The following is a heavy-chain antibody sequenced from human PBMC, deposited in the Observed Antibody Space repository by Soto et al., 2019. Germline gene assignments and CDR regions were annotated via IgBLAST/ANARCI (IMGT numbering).Heavy chain of an antibody. CDR1: GFTFSNAW. V-gene: IGHV3-15*01. D-gene: IGHD2-15*01. CDR2: IKSKTDGGTT. Sequence: GGSLRLSCAASGFTFSNAWMSWVRQAPGKGLEWVGRIKSKTDGGTTDYAAPVKGRFTISRDDSKNTLYLQMNSLKTEDPAVYYCTTAVPPHRRPYSGYDPGYCSGGSCPDAFDIWGQGTMVTVSS. J-gene: IGHJ3*02. CDR3: TTAVPPHRRPYSGYDPGYCSGGSCPDAFDI.